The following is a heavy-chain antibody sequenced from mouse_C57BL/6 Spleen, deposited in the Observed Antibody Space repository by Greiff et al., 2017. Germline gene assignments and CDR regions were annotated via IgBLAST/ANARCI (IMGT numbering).Heavy chain of an antibody. J-gene: IGHJ2*01. V-gene: IGHV1-72*01. CDR1: GYTFTSYW. CDR2: IDPNSGGT. Sequence: QVQLQQPGAELVKPGASVKLSCKASGYTFTSYWMHWVKQRPGRGLEWIGRIDPNSGGTKYNAKFQSKATMTADKPSSTAYMQLSSLTSEDSAVXYCARRSSGYGSSYYFDYWGQGTTLTVSS. D-gene: IGHD1-1*01. CDR3: ARRSSGYGSSYYFDY.